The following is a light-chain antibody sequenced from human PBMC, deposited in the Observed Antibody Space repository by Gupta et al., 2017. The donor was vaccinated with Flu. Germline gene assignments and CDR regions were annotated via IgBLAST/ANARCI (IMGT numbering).Light chain of an antibody. CDR2: DNH. Sequence: QSILTQPPSMSAAPGQKVTISCSGSSSNIAINYVSWYQHVPGAAPKLLIFDNHKRPSGIPDRFSGSKSGTSATLDITGLQTGEEADYYCGTWDNSLSEMVFGGGTKLTVL. CDR1: SSNIAINY. CDR3: GTWDNSLSEMV. V-gene: IGLV1-51*01. J-gene: IGLJ3*02.